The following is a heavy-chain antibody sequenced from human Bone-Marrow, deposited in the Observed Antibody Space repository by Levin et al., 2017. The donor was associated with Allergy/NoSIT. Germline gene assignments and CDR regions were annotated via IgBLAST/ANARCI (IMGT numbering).Heavy chain of an antibody. J-gene: IGHJ4*02. CDR3: ARDGCSSGWGPNDY. D-gene: IGHD6-19*01. V-gene: IGHV3-7*01. CDR1: GFTFSSSW. Sequence: GALRLSCAASGFTFSSSWMSWVRQAPGKGLEWVANIKQDGSEKYYVDSVKGRFTISRDNAKNSLYLQMNSLRAEDTAVYYCARDGCSSGWGPNDYWGQGTLVTVSS. CDR2: IKQDGSEK.